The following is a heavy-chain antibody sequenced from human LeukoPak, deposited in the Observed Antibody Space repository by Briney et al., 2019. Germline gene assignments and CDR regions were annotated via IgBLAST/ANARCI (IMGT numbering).Heavy chain of an antibody. D-gene: IGHD4-17*01. CDR1: GFTFSSYG. J-gene: IGHJ4*02. CDR3: ARDSTVTYALDY. V-gene: IGHV3-30*02. Sequence: GGSLRLSCAASGFTFSSYGMHWVRQAPGKGLEWVAFIRYDGSNKYYADSVKGRFTISRDNSKNTLYLQMNSLRAEDTAVYYCARDSTVTYALDYWGQGTLVTVSS. CDR2: IRYDGSNK.